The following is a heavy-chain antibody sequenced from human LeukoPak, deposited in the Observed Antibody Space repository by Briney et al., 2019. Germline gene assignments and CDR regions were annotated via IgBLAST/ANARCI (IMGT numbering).Heavy chain of an antibody. CDR2: ISSSSSTI. CDR3: ARDPHIAAAGTIFDY. Sequence: PGGSLRLSCAASGFTFSSYTMNWVRQAPGKGLEWVSYISSSSSTIYYADSVKGRFTISRDNAKNSLYLQMNSLRDEDSAVYYCARDPHIAAAGTIFDYWGQGTLVTVSS. J-gene: IGHJ4*02. V-gene: IGHV3-48*02. D-gene: IGHD6-13*01. CDR1: GFTFSSYT.